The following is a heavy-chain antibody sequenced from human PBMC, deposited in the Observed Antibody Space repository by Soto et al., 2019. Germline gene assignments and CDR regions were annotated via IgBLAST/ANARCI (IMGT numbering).Heavy chain of an antibody. D-gene: IGHD6-13*01. CDR1: GYTFTSYG. V-gene: IGHV1-18*01. Sequence: ASVKVSCKASGYTFTSYGISWVRQAPGQGLEWMGWISAYNGNTNYAQKLQGRVTMTTDTSTSTAYMELRSLRSDDTAVYYCARGPQYSSSWLGRGYYYGMDVWGQGTTVTVSS. CDR2: ISAYNGNT. CDR3: ARGPQYSSSWLGRGYYYGMDV. J-gene: IGHJ6*02.